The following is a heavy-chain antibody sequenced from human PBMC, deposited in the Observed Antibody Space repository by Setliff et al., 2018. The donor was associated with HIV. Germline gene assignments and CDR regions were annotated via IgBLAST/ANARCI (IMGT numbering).Heavy chain of an antibody. CDR3: ARDAPGYSHVLDF. D-gene: IGHD5-18*01. Sequence: PGGSLRLSCAASGFTFSSYGLHWVRQAPGKGLEWVAFIRYDGSNKYYADSVKGRFTISRDNSKNTLYLQMNSLRAEDTALYFCARDAPGYSHVLDFWGQGTLVTVSS. J-gene: IGHJ4*02. CDR1: GFTFSSYG. CDR2: IRYDGSNK. V-gene: IGHV3-30*02.